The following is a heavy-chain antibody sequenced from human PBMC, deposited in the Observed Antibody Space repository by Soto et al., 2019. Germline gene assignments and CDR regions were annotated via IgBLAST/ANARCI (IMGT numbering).Heavy chain of an antibody. CDR1: GFTFDDYA. J-gene: IGHJ1*01. V-gene: IGHV3-9*01. D-gene: IGHD4-17*01. Sequence: GGSLRLSCAASGFTFDDYAMHWVRQAPGKGLEWVSGISWNSGSIGYADSVKGRFTISRDNAKNSLYLQMNSLRAEDTALYYCAKGDYGDYVLFGYFQHWGQGTLVTVSS. CDR2: ISWNSGSI. CDR3: AKGDYGDYVLFGYFQH.